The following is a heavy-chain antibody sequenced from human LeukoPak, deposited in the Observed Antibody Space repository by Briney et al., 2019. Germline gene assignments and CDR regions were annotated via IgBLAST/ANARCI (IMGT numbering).Heavy chain of an antibody. V-gene: IGHV3-53*01. CDR1: GFSVRTTY. D-gene: IGHD3-22*01. CDR3: TRSGYRHPYHFDS. CDR2: LYTGGGT. J-gene: IGHJ4*02. Sequence: GGSLRLSCAASGFSVRTTYMSWVRQAPGKGLEWVSALYTGGGTDHADSVKGRFTISRDNSENTLSLQMNSLRAEDTAIYYCTRSGYRHPYHFDSWGQGTLVTVSS.